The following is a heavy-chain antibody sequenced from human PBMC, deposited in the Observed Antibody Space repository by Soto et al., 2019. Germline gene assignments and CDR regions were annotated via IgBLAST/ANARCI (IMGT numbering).Heavy chain of an antibody. CDR3: AREEVKNSDWFDP. CDR2: IYYSGST. J-gene: IGHJ5*02. V-gene: IGHV4-59*01. Sequence: SVKVFLTCSVSHVSLSRSNWCWIGLPPGKGLEWIGYIYYSGSTNYNPSLKSRVTISVDTSKNQFSLKLSSVTAADTAVYYCAREEVKNSDWFDPWGQGTLVTVS. D-gene: IGHD5-18*01. CDR1: HVSLSRSN.